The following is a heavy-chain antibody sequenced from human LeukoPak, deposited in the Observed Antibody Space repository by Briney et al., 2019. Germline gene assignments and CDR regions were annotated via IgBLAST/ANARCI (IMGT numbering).Heavy chain of an antibody. J-gene: IGHJ4*02. D-gene: IGHD6-6*01. CDR3: ARHDTGIAARPFDN. V-gene: IGHV4-4*09. CDR1: GGSISAYY. Sequence: PSETPSLTCTVPGGSISAYYWRWIGRPPGKGLDWIAYIHASGPTNYNPSLTSRITISVDTSKNQFSLKLSSVTAADTAVYYCARHDTGIAARPFDNWGQGTLVTVSS. CDR2: IHASGPT.